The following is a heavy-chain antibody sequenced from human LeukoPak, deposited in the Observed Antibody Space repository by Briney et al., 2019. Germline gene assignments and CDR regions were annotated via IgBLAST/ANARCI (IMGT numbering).Heavy chain of an antibody. J-gene: IGHJ4*02. CDR1: GFTVSSNY. Sequence: GGSLRLSCAASGFTVSSNYMNWVRQAPGKGLEWVSVIYRGGNTYYAESVKGRFTISRDNSKNSLYLQMNSLRAEDTAVYYCARASPFDHWGQGTLVTVSS. CDR2: IYRGGNT. V-gene: IGHV3-53*01. CDR3: ARASPFDH.